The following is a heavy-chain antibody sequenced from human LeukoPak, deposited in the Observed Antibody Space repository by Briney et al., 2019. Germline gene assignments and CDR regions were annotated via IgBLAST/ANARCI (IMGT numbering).Heavy chain of an antibody. J-gene: IGHJ4*02. D-gene: IGHD3-22*01. CDR1: GFTFSSYA. CDR3: AKGSGGYYSAFDY. Sequence: GGSLRLSCAASGFTFSSYAMNWVRQAPGKGLEWVSTISGSGGSTYYADSVKGRFTISRDNSKNTLYLQMNSLRAEDTAVYYCAKGSGGYYSAFDYWGQGTLVTVSS. CDR2: ISGSGGST. V-gene: IGHV3-23*01.